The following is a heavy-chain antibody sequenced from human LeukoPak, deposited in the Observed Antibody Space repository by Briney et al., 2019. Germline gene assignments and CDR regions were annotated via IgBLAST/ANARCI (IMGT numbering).Heavy chain of an antibody. V-gene: IGHV3-23*01. Sequence: GGSLRLSCAASEFTFSSYAMSWVRQAPGKGLEWVSTISGSGGSTYYADSVKGRFTISRDNSKNTLYLQMISLRPEDTAVYYCAKPGQWRYNWFDPWGQGTLVTVSS. D-gene: IGHD6-19*01. CDR1: EFTFSSYA. J-gene: IGHJ5*02. CDR2: ISGSGGST. CDR3: AKPGQWRYNWFDP.